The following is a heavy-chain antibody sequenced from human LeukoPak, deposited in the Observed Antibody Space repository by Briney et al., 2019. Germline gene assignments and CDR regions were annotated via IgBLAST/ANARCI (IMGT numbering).Heavy chain of an antibody. J-gene: IGHJ4*02. V-gene: IGHV4-59*08. CDR1: GGSISGYY. D-gene: IGHD4-17*01. Sequence: PSETLSLTCTVSGGSISGYYWSWIRQPPGKGPEWIGYIYYSGTTNYNPSLKSRVTISVDTSKNQFSLRLSSVTAADTAVYYCARHTTSRSYGDFDYWGQGTLVTVSS. CDR2: IYYSGTT. CDR3: ARHTTSRSYGDFDY.